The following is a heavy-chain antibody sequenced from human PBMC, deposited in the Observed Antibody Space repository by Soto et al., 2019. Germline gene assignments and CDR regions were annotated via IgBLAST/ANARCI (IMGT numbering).Heavy chain of an antibody. CDR3: TTDRIMITFGGVIVTHP. CDR2: IKSKTDGGTT. D-gene: IGHD3-16*02. Sequence: PGGSLRLSCAASGFTFSNAWMSWVRQAPGRGLEWVGRIKSKTDGGTTDYSAPVKGRFTISRDDSKNTLYLQMNSLKTEDTAVYYCTTDRIMITFGGVIVTHPWGQGTLVTVSS. CDR1: GFTFSNAW. V-gene: IGHV3-15*01. J-gene: IGHJ5*02.